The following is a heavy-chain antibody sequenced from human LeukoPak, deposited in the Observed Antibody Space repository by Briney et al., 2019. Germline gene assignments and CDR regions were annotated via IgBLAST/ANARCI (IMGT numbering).Heavy chain of an antibody. J-gene: IGHJ4*02. Sequence: SETLSLTCAVYGGSFSGYYWSWIRQPPGKGLEWIGEINHSGSTNYNPSLKSRGAISVDTSKNQFSLKLSSVTAADTAVYYCARHIRLVGATFFDYWGQGTLVTVSS. V-gene: IGHV4-34*01. D-gene: IGHD1-26*01. CDR1: GGSFSGYY. CDR3: ARHIRLVGATFFDY. CDR2: INHSGST.